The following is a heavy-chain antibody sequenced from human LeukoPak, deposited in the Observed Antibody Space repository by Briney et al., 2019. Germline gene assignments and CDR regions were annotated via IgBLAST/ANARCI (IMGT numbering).Heavy chain of an antibody. V-gene: IGHV3-23*01. Sequence: GSLRLSCAASGFTFSTYAMSWVRQAPGKGLEWVSVIGGSGGSTYYADSVKGRFTISRDNSKNTLYLQMNSLRAEDTAVYYCAKSSLVTTPLYYFDYWGQGTLVTVPS. CDR3: AKSSLVTTPLYYFDY. CDR1: GFTFSTYA. D-gene: IGHD4-17*01. J-gene: IGHJ4*02. CDR2: IGGSGGST.